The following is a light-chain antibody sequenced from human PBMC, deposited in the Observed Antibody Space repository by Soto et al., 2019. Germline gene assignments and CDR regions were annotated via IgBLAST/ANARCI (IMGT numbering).Light chain of an antibody. CDR3: QQYYSYPPT. CDR1: QSVTSNY. V-gene: IGKV3-20*01. Sequence: EIVLTQSPGTLSLSPGERATLSCRASQSVTSNYLAWYQQKPGQAPRILIFAASSRATGIPDKFSGSGSGTDFTLTISRLEPDDFAVYYCQQYYSYPPTFGQGTKVEIK. CDR2: AAS. J-gene: IGKJ1*01.